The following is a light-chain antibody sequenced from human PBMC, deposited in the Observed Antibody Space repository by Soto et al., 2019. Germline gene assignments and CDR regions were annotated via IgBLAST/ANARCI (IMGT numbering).Light chain of an antibody. J-gene: IGKJ4*01. V-gene: IGKV3-20*01. Sequence: VLTQSPRTLPVSPGRRATLSCRASQSVRSSYLAWYQQRPGQAPKLLIFGASFRATGIPDRFSGSGSGTDFTLTISRLEPEDFAVYYCQHYGSPLTFGGGTKVDIK. CDR1: QSVRSSY. CDR3: QHYGSPLT. CDR2: GAS.